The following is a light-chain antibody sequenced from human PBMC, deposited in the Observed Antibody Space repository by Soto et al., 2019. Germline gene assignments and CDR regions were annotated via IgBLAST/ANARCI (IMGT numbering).Light chain of an antibody. J-gene: IGKJ2*01. Sequence: EIVLTQSPGTLSLSPGEGATLSCRASQSVSSSYLAWYQQKPGQAPRLLIYGASNRATGIPDRFSGSGSGTDFTLTISRLEPEDFAVYYCQQYGSSLYTFVQGTKLEIK. CDR3: QQYGSSLYT. V-gene: IGKV3-20*01. CDR2: GAS. CDR1: QSVSSSY.